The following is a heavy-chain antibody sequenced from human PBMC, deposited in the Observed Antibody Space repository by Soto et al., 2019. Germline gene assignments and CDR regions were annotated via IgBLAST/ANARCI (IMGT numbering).Heavy chain of an antibody. CDR1: GFTVSSNY. CDR2: IYSGGST. CDR3: AREYYYDSSGPQEDAFDI. V-gene: IGHV3-53*01. J-gene: IGHJ3*02. Sequence: GGSLRLSCAASGFTVSSNYMSWVRQAPGKGLEWVSVIYSGGSTYYADSVKGRFTISRDNSKNTLYLQMNSLRAEDTAAYYCAREYYYDSSGPQEDAFDIWGQGTMVTVSS. D-gene: IGHD3-22*01.